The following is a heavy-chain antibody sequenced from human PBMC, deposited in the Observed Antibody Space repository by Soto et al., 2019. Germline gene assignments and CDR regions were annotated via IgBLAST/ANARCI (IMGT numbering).Heavy chain of an antibody. CDR1: GGSISSGDYY. CDR3: VTINLGSHRLDY. Sequence: PSETLSLTCTVSGGSISSGDYYWSWIRQPPGKGLEWIGYIYYSGSTYYNPSLKSRVTISVDTSKNHFSLKLSSVTAADTAVYYCVTINLGSHRLDYWGQGTLVTVSS. V-gene: IGHV4-30-4*01. J-gene: IGHJ4*02. D-gene: IGHD3-10*01. CDR2: IYYSGST.